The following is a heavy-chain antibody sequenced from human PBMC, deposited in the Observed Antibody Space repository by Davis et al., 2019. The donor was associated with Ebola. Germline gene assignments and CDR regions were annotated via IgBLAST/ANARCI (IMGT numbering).Heavy chain of an antibody. V-gene: IGHV1-2*02. Sequence: ASVKVSCKASGYTFTGYYMHWVRQAPGQGLEWMGWINPNSGGTNYAQKFQGRVTMTRDTSISTAYMELSRLRSDDTAVYYCASPGDYGDYVVTGYFDYWGQGTLVTVSS. CDR1: GYTFTGYY. J-gene: IGHJ4*02. CDR2: INPNSGGT. CDR3: ASPGDYGDYVVTGYFDY. D-gene: IGHD4-17*01.